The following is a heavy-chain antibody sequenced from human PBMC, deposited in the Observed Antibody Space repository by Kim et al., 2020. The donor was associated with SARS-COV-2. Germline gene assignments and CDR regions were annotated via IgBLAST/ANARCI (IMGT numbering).Heavy chain of an antibody. CDR3: ARGLSPSGSYYDY. D-gene: IGHD1-26*01. J-gene: IGHJ4*02. Sequence: SPSLQGEVAISTDKSISTAYLQWSSLKASDTAMYYCARGLSPSGSYYDYWGQGTLVTVSS. V-gene: IGHV5-51*01.